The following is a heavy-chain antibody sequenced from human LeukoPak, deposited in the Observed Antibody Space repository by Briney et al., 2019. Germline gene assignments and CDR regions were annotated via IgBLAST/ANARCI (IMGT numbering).Heavy chain of an antibody. CDR3: AVDLSYSSGWYMDY. CDR2: IYTSGSI. J-gene: IGHJ4*02. D-gene: IGHD6-19*01. Sequence: SETLSLTCTVSGGSISSYYWSWIRQPAGKGLEWIGRIYTSGSINYNPSLKSRATMSVDTSKNQFSLKLSSVTAADTAVYYCAVDLSYSSGWYMDYWGQGTLVTVSS. CDR1: GGSISSYY. V-gene: IGHV4-4*07.